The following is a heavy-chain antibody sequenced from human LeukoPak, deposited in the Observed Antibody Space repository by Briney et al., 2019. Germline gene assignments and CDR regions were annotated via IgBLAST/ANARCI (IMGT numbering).Heavy chain of an antibody. Sequence: GGSLRLSCAASGFTFSSYSMNWVRQAPGKGLEWVSSISSSSSYIYYADSVKGRFTISRDNAKNALYLQMNSLRAEDTAVYYCARGKDDTMQPWGQGTLVTVSS. CDR2: ISSSSSYI. J-gene: IGHJ5*02. D-gene: IGHD3-10*01. CDR1: GFTFSSYS. V-gene: IGHV3-21*01. CDR3: ARGKDDTMQP.